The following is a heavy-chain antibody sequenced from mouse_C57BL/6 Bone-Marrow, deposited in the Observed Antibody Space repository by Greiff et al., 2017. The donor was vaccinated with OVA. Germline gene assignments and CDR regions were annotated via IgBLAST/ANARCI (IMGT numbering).Heavy chain of an antibody. D-gene: IGHD1-1*01. CDR1: GYAFSSYW. J-gene: IGHJ1*03. V-gene: IGHV1-80*01. Sequence: QVQLKQSGAELVKPGASVKISCKASGYAFSSYWMNWVKQRPGKGLEWIGQIYPGDGDTNYNGKFKGKATLTADKSSSTAYMQLSSLTSEDSAVYFCARGRVVAPRYFDVWGTGTTVTVSS. CDR2: IYPGDGDT. CDR3: ARGRVVAPRYFDV.